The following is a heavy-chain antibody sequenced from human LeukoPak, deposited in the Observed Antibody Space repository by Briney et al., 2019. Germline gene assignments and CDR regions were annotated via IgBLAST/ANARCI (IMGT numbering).Heavy chain of an antibody. J-gene: IGHJ6*03. V-gene: IGHV4-4*07. Sequence: NPSETLSLTCTVSGGSISSYYWSWIRQPAGKGLEWIGRIYTSGSTNYNPSLKSRVTMSVDTSKNQFSLKLSSVTAADTAVYYCASTYYDILTGPYYDYMDVWGKGTTVTISS. CDR2: IYTSGST. CDR3: ASTYYDILTGPYYDYMDV. CDR1: GGSISSYY. D-gene: IGHD3-9*01.